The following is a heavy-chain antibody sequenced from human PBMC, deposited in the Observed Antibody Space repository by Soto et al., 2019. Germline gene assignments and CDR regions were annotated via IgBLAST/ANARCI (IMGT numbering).Heavy chain of an antibody. V-gene: IGHV4-34*01. CDR2: INHRGNT. Sequence: SETLSLTCAVYGGSFSGHYWSWIRQPPGKGLEWIGEINHRGNTNYNPSLKSRVTISVDTSKNQFSLKLSSVTAADTAVYYCARRRYCSSTSCYKVGCSGGSCYSPYYYYYYGMDVWGQGTTVT. CDR3: ARRRYCSSTSCYKVGCSGGSCYSPYYYYYYGMDV. CDR1: GGSFSGHY. J-gene: IGHJ6*02. D-gene: IGHD2-2*02.